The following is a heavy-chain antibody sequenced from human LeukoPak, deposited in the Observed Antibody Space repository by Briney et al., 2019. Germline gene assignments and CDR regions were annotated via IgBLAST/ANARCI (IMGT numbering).Heavy chain of an antibody. J-gene: IGHJ4*02. CDR3: ARGSSIAAAGTNY. D-gene: IGHD6-13*01. CDR2: MNPNSGNT. V-gene: IGHV1-8*02. CDR1: GGTFSSYA. Sequence: ASVKVSCKASGGTFSSYAISWVRQATGQGLEWMGWMNPNSGNTGYAQKFRGRVTMTRNTSISTAYMELSSLRSEDTAVYYCARGSSIAAAGTNYWGQGTLVTVSS.